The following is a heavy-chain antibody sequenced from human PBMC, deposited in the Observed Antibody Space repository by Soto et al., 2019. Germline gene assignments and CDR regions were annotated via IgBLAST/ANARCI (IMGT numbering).Heavy chain of an antibody. J-gene: IGHJ4*02. CDR3: ASCGSIAVAGTIDY. D-gene: IGHD6-19*01. Sequence: QLQLQESGPGLVQPSETLSLTCTVSGGSISSSSYYWGWIRQPPGKGLEWIGSIYYSGSTYYNPSLKSRVTISVDTSKNQFSLKLSSVTAADTAVYYCASCGSIAVAGTIDYWGQGTLVTVSS. CDR1: GGSISSSSYY. CDR2: IYYSGST. V-gene: IGHV4-39*01.